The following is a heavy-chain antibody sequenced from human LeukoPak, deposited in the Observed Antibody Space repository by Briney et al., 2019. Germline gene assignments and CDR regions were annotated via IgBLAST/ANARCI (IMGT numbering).Heavy chain of an antibody. Sequence: PSETLSLTCAVSGDSISGSYWSWIRQPPGKGLEWIGYIYYSGSTNYNPSLKSRVTISVDTSKNQFSLKLSSVTAADTAVYYCARTDDYSDAFDIWGQGTMVTVSS. CDR3: ARTDDYSDAFDI. CDR2: IYYSGST. D-gene: IGHD4-11*01. V-gene: IGHV4-59*01. J-gene: IGHJ3*02. CDR1: GDSISGSY.